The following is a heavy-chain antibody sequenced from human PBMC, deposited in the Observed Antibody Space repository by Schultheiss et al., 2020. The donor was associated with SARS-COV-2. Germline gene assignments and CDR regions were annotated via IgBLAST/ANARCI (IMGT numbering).Heavy chain of an antibody. CDR2: INPNSGGT. V-gene: IGHV1-2*02. J-gene: IGHJ4*02. CDR3: AAGRPPKY. Sequence: ASVKVSCKASGYTFTGYYMHWVRQAPGQGLEWMGWINPNSGGTNYTQKFQGRVTMTTDTSTSTAYMELSSLRSEDTAVYYCAAGRPPKYWGQGTLVTVSS. CDR1: GYTFTGYY.